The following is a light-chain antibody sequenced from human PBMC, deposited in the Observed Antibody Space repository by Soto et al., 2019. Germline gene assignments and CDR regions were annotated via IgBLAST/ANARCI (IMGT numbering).Light chain of an antibody. Sequence: QSVVTQPPSASGSPGQSVAISCTGTSSDVGGYNDVSWYQQHPGKAPKLMIYEVTERPSGVPDRFSGSKSGNTASLTVSGLQADDEADYYCSSKAGSNNLGVVFGGGTKVTVL. V-gene: IGLV2-8*01. CDR3: SSKAGSNNLGVV. CDR2: EVT. CDR1: SSDVGGYND. J-gene: IGLJ2*01.